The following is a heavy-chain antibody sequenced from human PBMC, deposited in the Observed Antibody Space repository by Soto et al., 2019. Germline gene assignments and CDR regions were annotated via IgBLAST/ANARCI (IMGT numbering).Heavy chain of an antibody. CDR2: INAGNGNT. Sequence: ASVKVSCKASGYSFTSYAMHWVRQAPGQRLEWMGWINAGNGNTKYSQKFQGRVTITRDTSASTAYMELSSLRSEDTAVYYCASSYSNYALIDYYYYGMDVWGQGTTVTAP. D-gene: IGHD4-4*01. J-gene: IGHJ6*02. CDR3: ASSYSNYALIDYYYYGMDV. V-gene: IGHV1-3*01. CDR1: GYSFTSYA.